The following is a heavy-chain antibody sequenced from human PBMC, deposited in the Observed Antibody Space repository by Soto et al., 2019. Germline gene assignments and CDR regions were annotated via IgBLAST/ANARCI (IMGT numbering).Heavy chain of an antibody. CDR3: ARYRREAVAGYTLDN. V-gene: IGHV4-59*01. CDR2: VYNSGST. J-gene: IGHJ4*02. D-gene: IGHD6-13*01. CDR1: GGSISSNY. Sequence: LSLTCTVSGGSISSNYWTWIRQPPGKGLEWIGYVYNSGSTNYNPCLKSRVTISEDTSKSQFSLKVNSMTAADTAVYYCARYRREAVAGYTLDNWGQGILVTVSS.